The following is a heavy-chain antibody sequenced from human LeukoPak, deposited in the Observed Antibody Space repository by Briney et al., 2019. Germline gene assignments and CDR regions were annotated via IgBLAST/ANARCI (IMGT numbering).Heavy chain of an antibody. CDR1: VWSFNSFY. V-gene: IGHV3-48*01. J-gene: IGHJ4*02. CDR2: IDTQSQTV. Sequence: GWSLPLSCLVSVWSFNSFYMHWVRPPPGRGLEWISYIDTQSQTVYYADSMRGRFTISRDNAKNSLYLQINSLRAEDTALYYCAGGGDSSWAIDNWGQGTLVIVSS. CDR3: AGGGDSSWAIDN. D-gene: IGHD6-13*01.